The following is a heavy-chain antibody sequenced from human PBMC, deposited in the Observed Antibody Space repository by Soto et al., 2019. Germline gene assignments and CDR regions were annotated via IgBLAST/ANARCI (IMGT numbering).Heavy chain of an antibody. CDR1: GDIFTSYY. CDR2: INPSGDDT. J-gene: IGHJ6*02. V-gene: IGHV1-46*01. D-gene: IGHD5-18*01. CDR3: ARGYSYGSYYYYGLDV. Sequence: VASVKVSCKASGDIFTSYYIHWVRQAPGQGLEWMGIINPSGDDTNYAKKFQGRVTMTRDASTSTVYMDLSSLTSEDTATYYCARGYSYGSYYYYGLDVWG.